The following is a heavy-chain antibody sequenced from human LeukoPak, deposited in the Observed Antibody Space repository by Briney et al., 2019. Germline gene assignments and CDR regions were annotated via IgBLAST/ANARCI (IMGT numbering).Heavy chain of an antibody. CDR3: ARGEYSSSSGLYYYYGMDV. Sequence: GGSLRLSCAASGFTFSSYGMHWVRQAPGKGLEWVAVISYDGSNKYYADSVKGRFTISRDNSKNTLYLQMNSLRAEDTAVYYCARGEYSSSSGLYYYYGMDVWGQGTTVTVSS. CDR2: ISYDGSNK. V-gene: IGHV3-30*03. D-gene: IGHD6-6*01. J-gene: IGHJ6*02. CDR1: GFTFSSYG.